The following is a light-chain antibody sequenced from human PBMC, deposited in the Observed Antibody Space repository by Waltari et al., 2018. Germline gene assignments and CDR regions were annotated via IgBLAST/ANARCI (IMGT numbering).Light chain of an antibody. V-gene: IGLV3-1*01. J-gene: IGLJ2*01. CDR3: QAWDSITEFVA. CDR1: KLGDKH. CDR2: QDV. Sequence: SYEMTQPPSVSVSPGQTASISCSGDKLGDKHVWWFQQKPGQSPVMVIYQDVKRPSGIPERFSGSNSGNTATLTISGTQAMDEADYYCQAWDSITEFVAFGGGTKLTVL.